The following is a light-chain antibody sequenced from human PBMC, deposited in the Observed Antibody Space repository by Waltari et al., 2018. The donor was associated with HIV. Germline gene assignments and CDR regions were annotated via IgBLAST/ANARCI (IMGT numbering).Light chain of an antibody. V-gene: IGLV2-14*01. CDR1: SSDVGGYNY. J-gene: IGLJ2*01. CDR3: CSYASSTTLDV. CDR2: EVS. Sequence: QSALTQPPSASGSPGQSVTISCTGTSSDVGGYNYVSWYQQHPGKAPKLLIYEVSNRPSGISNRFSGSKSGNTASLTISGLQAEDEADYYCCSYASSTTLDVFGGGTKLTVL.